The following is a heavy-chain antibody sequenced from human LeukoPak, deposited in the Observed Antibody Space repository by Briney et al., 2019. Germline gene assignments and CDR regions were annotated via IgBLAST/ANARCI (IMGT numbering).Heavy chain of an antibody. CDR3: ARDQSGTYCIDY. J-gene: IGHJ4*02. CDR2: ISYDGSDN. V-gene: IGHV3-30-3*01. D-gene: IGHD1-26*01. Sequence: AGGSLRLSCAASGFTFSRYVMHWVRQAPGKGLEWVAAISYDGSDNCYADSVKGRFTISRDQSRNTLYLQMNSLRAEDTAVYYCARDQSGTYCIDYWGQGTLVTVSS. CDR1: GFTFSRYV.